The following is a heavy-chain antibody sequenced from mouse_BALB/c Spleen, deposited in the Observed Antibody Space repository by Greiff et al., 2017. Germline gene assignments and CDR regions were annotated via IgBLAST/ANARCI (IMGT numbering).Heavy chain of an antibody. J-gene: IGHJ3*01. V-gene: IGHV5-12-1*01. CDR1: GFAFSSYD. CDR3: ARLYGNYSAWFAY. CDR2: ISSGGGST. D-gene: IGHD2-1*01. Sequence: EVQRVESGGGLVKPGGSLKLSCAASGFAFSSYDMSWVRQTPEKRLEWVAYISSGGGSTYYPDTVKGRFTISRDNAKNTLYLQMSSLKSEDTAMYYCARLYGNYSAWFAYWGQGTLVTVSA.